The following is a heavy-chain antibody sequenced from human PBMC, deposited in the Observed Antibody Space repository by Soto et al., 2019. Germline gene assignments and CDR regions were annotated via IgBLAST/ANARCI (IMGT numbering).Heavy chain of an antibody. D-gene: IGHD6-19*01. CDR3: ARTGIAVAGTGYYYGMDV. CDR1: GYTFTGYY. Sequence: QVQLVQSGAEVKKPGASVKVSCKASGYTFTGYYMHWVRQAPGQGLEWMGWINPNSGGTNYAQKFQGWVTMTRDTSISTAYRELSRLRSDDTAVYYCARTGIAVAGTGYYYGMDVWGQGTTVTVSS. J-gene: IGHJ6*02. CDR2: INPNSGGT. V-gene: IGHV1-2*04.